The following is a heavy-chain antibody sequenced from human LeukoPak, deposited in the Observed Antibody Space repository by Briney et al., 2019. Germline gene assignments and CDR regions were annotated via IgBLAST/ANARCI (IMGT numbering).Heavy chain of an antibody. D-gene: IGHD6-19*01. CDR2: INPSGDTT. V-gene: IGHV1-46*01. J-gene: IGHJ1*01. Sequence: ASVKVSCKASGYTFTSYFMHWVRQAPGQGLEWMGRINPSGDTTTYAQKFQGRVTMTRGTSTSTVYLDLSSLRSEDTAVYYCARVAVAGYAYFQHWGQGTLVTVSS. CDR1: GYTFTSYF. CDR3: ARVAVAGYAYFQH.